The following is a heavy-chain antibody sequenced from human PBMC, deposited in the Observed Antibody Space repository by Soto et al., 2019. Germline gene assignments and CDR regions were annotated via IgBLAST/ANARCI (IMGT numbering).Heavy chain of an antibody. V-gene: IGHV3-30*03. Sequence: GGSLILSCASSGFPFSSYGMHLVRPAPGKGLEWVAVISYDGSNKYYADSVKGRFTISRDNSKNTLYLQMNSLRAEDTAVYYCAILARAAAGLFDYWGQGTLVTVSS. D-gene: IGHD6-13*01. CDR3: AILARAAAGLFDY. CDR2: ISYDGSNK. CDR1: GFPFSSYG. J-gene: IGHJ4*02.